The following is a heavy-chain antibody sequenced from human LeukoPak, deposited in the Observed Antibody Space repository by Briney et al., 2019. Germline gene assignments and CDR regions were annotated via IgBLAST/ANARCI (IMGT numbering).Heavy chain of an antibody. Sequence: ASVKVSCKASGYIFTGYYMHWVRQAPGQGLEWMGWINPNSGGTNYAQKFQGRATMARDTSINTAYMELSRLRSDDTAVYYCAREPYSSYYWGQGTLVTVSS. CDR3: AREPYSSYY. J-gene: IGHJ4*02. CDR1: GYIFTGYY. V-gene: IGHV1-2*02. D-gene: IGHD6-13*01. CDR2: INPNSGGT.